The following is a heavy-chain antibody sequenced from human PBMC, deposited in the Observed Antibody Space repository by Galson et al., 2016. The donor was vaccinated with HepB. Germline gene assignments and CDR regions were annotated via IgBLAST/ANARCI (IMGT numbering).Heavy chain of an antibody. Sequence: SETLSLTCAVSGASITNNYWWSWVRQSPGKGLEWIGEIYQTGTAHYNPSFTSRDTISIDKSKNQISLRLVSVTAADTAVYYCTRGTLGTVATMAFDYWGQGTLVSVTS. D-gene: IGHD4/OR15-4a*01. CDR3: TRGTLGTVATMAFDY. CDR2: IYQTGTA. CDR1: GASITNNYW. J-gene: IGHJ4*02. V-gene: IGHV4-4*02.